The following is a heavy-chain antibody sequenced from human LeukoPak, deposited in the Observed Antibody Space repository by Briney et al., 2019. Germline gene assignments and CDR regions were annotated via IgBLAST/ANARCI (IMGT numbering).Heavy chain of an antibody. V-gene: IGHV4-34*01. D-gene: IGHD5-18*01. CDR2: INHSGST. CDR1: SGSFSGYY. J-gene: IGHJ6*02. CDR3: ARGKGAMAFYYYYGMDV. Sequence: SETLSLTCAVYSGSFSGYYWSWIRQPPGKGLEWIGEINHSGSTNYNPSLKSRVTISVDTSKNQFSLKLSSVTAADTAVYYCARGKGAMAFYYYYGMDVWGQGTMVTVSS.